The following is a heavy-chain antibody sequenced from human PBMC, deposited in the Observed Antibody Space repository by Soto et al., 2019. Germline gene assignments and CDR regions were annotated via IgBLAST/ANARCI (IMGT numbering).Heavy chain of an antibody. CDR1: GLTFSSYS. V-gene: IGHV3-23*01. Sequence: PGGSLRLSCAASGLTFSSYSMNWVRQAPGKRLKWVTIISGSGGVTSYAESVKGRFTISRDNSKKSLFLQMKSLRDEDTAVYYCAKVTDCGVSRCDDGIDIWGHGTLVTVSS. CDR2: ISGSGGVT. D-gene: IGHD2-21*01. CDR3: AKVTDCGVSRCDDGIDI. J-gene: IGHJ3*02.